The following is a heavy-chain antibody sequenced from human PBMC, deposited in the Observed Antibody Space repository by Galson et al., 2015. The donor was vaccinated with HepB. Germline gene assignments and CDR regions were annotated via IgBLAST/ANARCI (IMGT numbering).Heavy chain of an antibody. J-gene: IGHJ4*02. V-gene: IGHV3-15*01. CDR2: IKSNTDGGTT. D-gene: IGHD3-22*01. Sequence: SLRLSCAASGFTFSNAWMSWVRQAPGKGLEWVGRIKSNTDGGTTDYAAPVKGRFTISRDDSKNTLYLQMNSLKTEDTAVYYCTTRSYDSSGFFPWRDYWGQGTLVTVSS. CDR1: GFTFSNAW. CDR3: TTRSYDSSGFFPWRDY.